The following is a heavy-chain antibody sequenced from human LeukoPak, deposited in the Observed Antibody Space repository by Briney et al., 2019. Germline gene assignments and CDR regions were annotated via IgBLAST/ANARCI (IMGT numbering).Heavy chain of an antibody. CDR1: GGSISSYY. D-gene: IGHD3-10*01. Sequence: VKPSETLSLTCTVSGGSISSYYWSWIRQPPGKGLEWIGYIYYSGSTNYNPSLKSRVTISVDTSKNQFSLKLSSVTAADTAVYYCARSDYYGSGTYYWGQGTLVTVSS. J-gene: IGHJ4*02. CDR2: IYYSGST. V-gene: IGHV4-59*01. CDR3: ARSDYYGSGTYY.